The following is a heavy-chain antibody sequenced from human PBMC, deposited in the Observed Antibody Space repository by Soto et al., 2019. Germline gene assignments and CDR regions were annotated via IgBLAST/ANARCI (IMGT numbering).Heavy chain of an antibody. D-gene: IGHD6-6*01. Sequence: GGSLRLSCAASGFTFSSYAMHWVRQAPGKGLEWVAVISYDGSNKYYADSVKGRFTISRDNSKNTLYLQMNSLRAEDTAVYYCARVRPPSSSSSLNYYYGMDVWGQGTTVTVSS. V-gene: IGHV3-30-3*01. CDR1: GFTFSSYA. CDR3: ARVRPPSSSSSLNYYYGMDV. J-gene: IGHJ6*02. CDR2: ISYDGSNK.